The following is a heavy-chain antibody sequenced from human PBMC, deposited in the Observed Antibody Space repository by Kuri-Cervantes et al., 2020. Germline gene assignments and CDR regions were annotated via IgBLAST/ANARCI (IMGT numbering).Heavy chain of an antibody. V-gene: IGHV1-18*01. Sequence: ASVKVSCKASGYTFTSYGISWVRQAPGQGLEWMGWISVYNGNTNYAQKLQGRVTMTTDTSRSTVYMELRSLRSDDTAVYYCARALADYGDYPGSYWGQGTLVTVSS. D-gene: IGHD4-17*01. CDR3: ARALADYGDYPGSY. CDR2: ISVYNGNT. J-gene: IGHJ4*02. CDR1: GYTFTSYG.